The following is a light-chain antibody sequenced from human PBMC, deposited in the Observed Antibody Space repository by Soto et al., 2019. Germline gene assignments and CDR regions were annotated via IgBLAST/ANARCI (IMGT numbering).Light chain of an antibody. CDR2: DTS. CDR1: QAISPY. J-gene: IGKJ4*01. CDR3: QHYYTSPLI. V-gene: IGKV1-8*01. Sequence: AIRMTQSPSSVSASTGDRVTITCRASQAISPYLAWYQQKPGKAPKILIYDTSTLESGVPSRFSGGGSGTDFTLTISSLQSEDFATYYCQHYYTSPLIFGGGTKVEIK.